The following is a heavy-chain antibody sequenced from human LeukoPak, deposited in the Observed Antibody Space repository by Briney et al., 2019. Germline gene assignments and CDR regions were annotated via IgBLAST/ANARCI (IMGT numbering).Heavy chain of an antibody. CDR1: GYTLTELS. Sequence: ASVKVSCKVSGYTLTELSMHWVRQAPGKGLEWMGGFDPEDGETIYAQKFQGRVTMAEDTSTDTAYMELSSLRSEDTAVYYCATDLRSSSWFYGMDVWGQGTTVTVSS. J-gene: IGHJ6*02. CDR3: ATDLRSSSWFYGMDV. CDR2: FDPEDGET. D-gene: IGHD6-13*01. V-gene: IGHV1-24*01.